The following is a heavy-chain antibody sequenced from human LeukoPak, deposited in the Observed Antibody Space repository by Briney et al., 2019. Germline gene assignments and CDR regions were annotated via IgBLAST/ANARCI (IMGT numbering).Heavy chain of an antibody. D-gene: IGHD6-13*01. J-gene: IGHJ5*02. Sequence: SVKVSCKASGCTFSSYAISWVRQAPGQGLEWMGGIIPIFGTANYAQKFQGRVTITADESTSTAYMELSSLRSEDTAVYYCARTPDGIADWFDPWGQGTLVTVSS. V-gene: IGHV1-69*01. CDR2: IIPIFGTA. CDR1: GCTFSSYA. CDR3: ARTPDGIADWFDP.